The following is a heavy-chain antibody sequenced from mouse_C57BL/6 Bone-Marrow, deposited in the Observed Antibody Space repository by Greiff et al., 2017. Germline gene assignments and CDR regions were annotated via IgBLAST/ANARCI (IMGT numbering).Heavy chain of an antibody. D-gene: IGHD1-1*01. CDR3: ARRHCDGSSDWYFDV. Sequence: EVKLVESGGGLVKPGGSLKLSCAASGFTFSDYGMHWVRQAPEKGLEWVAYISSGSSTIYYADTVKGRFTISRDNAKNTLFLQMTSLRSGDTAMYYCARRHCDGSSDWYFDVWGTGTTVTVSS. CDR2: ISSGSSTI. V-gene: IGHV5-17*01. CDR1: GFTFSDYG. J-gene: IGHJ1*03.